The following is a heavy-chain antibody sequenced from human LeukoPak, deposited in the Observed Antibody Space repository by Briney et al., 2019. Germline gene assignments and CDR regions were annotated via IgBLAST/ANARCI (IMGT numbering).Heavy chain of an antibody. D-gene: IGHD5-12*01. Sequence: GQSLRLSCAASGFTLNNYDMHWARQAPGKGLEWVAVISYDGRNEYYANFVKGRFTISRDNSKNTLYLQMHSLGAEDTAVYYCSRDRSSYEYYFYSWGQGTLVSVSS. V-gene: IGHV3-30*04. CDR3: SRDRSSYEYYFYS. CDR2: ISYDGRNE. J-gene: IGHJ4*02. CDR1: GFTLNNYD.